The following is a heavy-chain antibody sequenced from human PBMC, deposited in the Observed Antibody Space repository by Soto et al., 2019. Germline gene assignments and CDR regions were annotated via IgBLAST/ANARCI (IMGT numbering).Heavy chain of an antibody. CDR3: AAYTGGY. V-gene: IGHV3-64*01. Sequence: GGSLRLSCAASGFTFSSYAMHWVRQAPGKGLEYVSAISSNGGSTYYANSVKGRFTISRDNSKNTLYLQMGSLRAEDMAVYYCAAYTGGYWGQGTLVTVSS. CDR1: GFTFSSYA. CDR2: ISSNGGST. D-gene: IGHD2-2*02. J-gene: IGHJ4*02.